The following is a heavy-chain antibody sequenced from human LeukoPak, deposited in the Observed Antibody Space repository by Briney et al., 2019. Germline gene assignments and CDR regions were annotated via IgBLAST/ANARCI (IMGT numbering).Heavy chain of an antibody. V-gene: IGHV5-51*01. D-gene: IGHD4-23*01. CDR1: GGSISSYY. Sequence: ETLSLTCTVSGGSISSYYWSWIRQPPGKGLEWMGIIYPGDSDTRYSPSFQGQVTISADKSISTAYLQWSSLKVSDTAMYYCARGKLRVDYWGQGTLVTVSS. J-gene: IGHJ4*02. CDR2: IYPGDSDT. CDR3: ARGKLRVDY.